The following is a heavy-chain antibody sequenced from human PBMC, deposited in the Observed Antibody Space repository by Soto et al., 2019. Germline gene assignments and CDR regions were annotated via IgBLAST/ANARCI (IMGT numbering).Heavy chain of an antibody. Sequence: PGGSLRLSCAASGFSFTNYGMHWVRQAPGKGLEWVAVIWYDGSNKYYADSVKGRFAISKDNSQNTLYLQMNNLRPEDTAVYYCTRDPYGGSRYYFDSWGQGTLVTV. J-gene: IGHJ4*02. CDR2: IWYDGSNK. CDR1: GFSFTNYG. D-gene: IGHD1-26*01. CDR3: TRDPYGGSRYYFDS. V-gene: IGHV3-33*01.